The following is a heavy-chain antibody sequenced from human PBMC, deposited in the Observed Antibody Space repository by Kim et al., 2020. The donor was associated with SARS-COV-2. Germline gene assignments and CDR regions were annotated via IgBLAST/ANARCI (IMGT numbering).Heavy chain of an antibody. V-gene: IGHV3-23*01. J-gene: IGHJ3*02. CDR3: AKVVRGGYVGTDAFDS. Sequence: GGSLRLSCATSGFTFSRFAMNWFRQAPGKGLVWVSAIGGSGGTTYYAESVKDRFTISRDNSKNTVFLQMRSLRVEDTAVYYCAKVVRGGYVGTDAFDSWGQGTMVTVSS. CDR1: GFTFSRFA. CDR2: IGGSGGTT. D-gene: IGHD1-26*01.